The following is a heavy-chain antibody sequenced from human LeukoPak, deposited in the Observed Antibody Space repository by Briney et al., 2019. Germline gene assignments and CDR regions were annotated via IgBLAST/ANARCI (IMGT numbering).Heavy chain of an antibody. CDR3: ARYLSGSYHGGSGNFDY. CDR1: GGSISSYY. Sequence: SETLSLTCTVPGGSISSYYWSWIRQPPGKGLEWIGYIYYSGSTNYNPSLKSRVTISVDTSKNQFSLKLSSVTAADTAVYYCARYLSGSYHGGSGNFDYWGQGTLVTVSS. D-gene: IGHD1-26*01. J-gene: IGHJ4*02. CDR2: IYYSGST. V-gene: IGHV4-59*08.